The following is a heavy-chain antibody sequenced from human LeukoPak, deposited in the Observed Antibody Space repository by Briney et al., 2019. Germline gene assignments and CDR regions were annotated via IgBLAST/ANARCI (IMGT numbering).Heavy chain of an antibody. J-gene: IGHJ3*02. CDR2: IYYSGST. V-gene: IGHV4-59*01. CDR1: GGSISSYY. CDR3: ARAPGSSNAFDI. Sequence: PSETLSLTCTVSGGSISSYYWSWIRQPPGKGLEWIGYIYYSGSTNYNPSLKSRVTISVDTSKNQFSLKLSSVTAADTAVYYCARAPGSSNAFDIWGQGTMVTVSS. D-gene: IGHD1-26*01.